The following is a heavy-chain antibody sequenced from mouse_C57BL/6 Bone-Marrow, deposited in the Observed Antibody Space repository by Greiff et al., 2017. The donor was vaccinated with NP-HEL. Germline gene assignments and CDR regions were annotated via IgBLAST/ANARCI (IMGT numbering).Heavy chain of an antibody. CDR2: IDPSDSYT. D-gene: IGHD1-1*01. CDR1: GYTFTSYW. J-gene: IGHJ2*01. Sequence: VQLQQPGAELVMPGASVKLSCKASGYTFTSYWMHWVKQRPGQGLEWIGEIDPSDSYTNYNQKFKGKSTLTVDKSSSTAYMQLSSLTSEDSAVYYCARSSYYYGSDYWGKGTTLTVSS. V-gene: IGHV1-69*01. CDR3: ARSSYYYGSDY.